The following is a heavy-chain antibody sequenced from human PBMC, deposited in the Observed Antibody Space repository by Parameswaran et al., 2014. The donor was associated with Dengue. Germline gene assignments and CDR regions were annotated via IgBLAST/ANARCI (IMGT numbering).Heavy chain of an antibody. Sequence: PGKGLEWIGEINHSGSTNYNPSLKSRVTISVDTSKNQFSLKLSSVTAADTAVYYCARVGSGVRRTGGRERSFDPWGQGTLVTVSS. J-gene: IGHJ5*02. CDR2: INHSGST. CDR3: ARVGSGVRRTGGRERSFDP. D-gene: IGHD3-10*01. V-gene: IGHV4-34*01.